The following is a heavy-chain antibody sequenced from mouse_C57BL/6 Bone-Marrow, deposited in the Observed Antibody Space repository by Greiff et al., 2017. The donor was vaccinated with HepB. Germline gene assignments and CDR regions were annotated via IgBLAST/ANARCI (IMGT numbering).Heavy chain of an antibody. CDR2: IHPNSGST. CDR1: GYTFTSYW. CDR3: AREEGYGSFAY. V-gene: IGHV1-64*01. Sequence: QVQLKQPGAELVKPGASVKLSCKASGYTFTSYWMHWVKQRPGQGLEWIGMIHPNSGSTNYNEKFKSKATLTVDKSSSTAYMQLSSLTSEDSAVYYCAREEGYGSFAYWGQGTLVTVSA. J-gene: IGHJ3*01. D-gene: IGHD1-1*01.